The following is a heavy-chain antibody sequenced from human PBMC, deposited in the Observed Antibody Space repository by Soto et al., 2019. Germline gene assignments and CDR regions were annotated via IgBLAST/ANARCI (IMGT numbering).Heavy chain of an antibody. CDR3: AKDLNYYDSSGYWPPYYYYGMDV. CDR1: GFTFSSYG. Sequence: PGGSLRLSCAASGFTFSSYGMHWVRQAPGKGLEWVAVISYDGSNKYYADSVKGRFTISRDNSKNTLYLQMNSLRAEDTAVYYCAKDLNYYDSSGYWPPYYYYGMDVWGQGTTVTVSS. J-gene: IGHJ6*02. CDR2: ISYDGSNK. D-gene: IGHD3-22*01. V-gene: IGHV3-30*18.